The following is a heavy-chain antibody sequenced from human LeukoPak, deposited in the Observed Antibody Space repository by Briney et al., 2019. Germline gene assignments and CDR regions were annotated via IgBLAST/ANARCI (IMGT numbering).Heavy chain of an antibody. V-gene: IGHV5-51*01. CDR3: ASPIQYCSSASCYSLDAFDI. Sequence: GESLKISCKGSGYSFTSYWIGWVRQMPGKGLEWMGIIYPGDSDTRYSPSFQGQVTISADKSISTAYLQWSSPKASDTAMYYCASPIQYCSSASCYSLDAFDIWGQGTMVTVSS. CDR1: GYSFTSYW. J-gene: IGHJ3*02. CDR2: IYPGDSDT. D-gene: IGHD2-2*01.